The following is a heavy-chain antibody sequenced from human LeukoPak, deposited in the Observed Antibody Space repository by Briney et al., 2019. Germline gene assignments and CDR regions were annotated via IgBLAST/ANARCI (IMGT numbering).Heavy chain of an antibody. V-gene: IGHV1-8*01. CDR1: GYTFTSYD. CDR3: ARGPIYPKSGDYPNYYFDH. J-gene: IGHJ4*02. CDR2: MNPNSGVT. Sequence: GASVKVSCKASGYTFTSYDINWVRQATGQGLEWMGWMNPNSGVTGYAQKFQGRVSMTRDTSISTAYMELSSLRSEDTAAYFCARGPIYPKSGDYPNYYFDHWGQGTLVTVSS. D-gene: IGHD1-26*01.